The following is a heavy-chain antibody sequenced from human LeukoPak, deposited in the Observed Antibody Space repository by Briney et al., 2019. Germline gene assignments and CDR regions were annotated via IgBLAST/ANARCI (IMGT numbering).Heavy chain of an antibody. CDR3: AREDSSGYYDRLDY. D-gene: IGHD3-22*01. CDR2: ISAYNGNT. V-gene: IGHV1-18*01. CDR1: GYTFTSYA. Sequence: ASVKVSCKASGYTFTSYAMSWVRQAPGQGLEWMGWISAYNGNTKSAQKFQGRVTMTIDTSTTTAYMELRNLRSDDTAVYYCAREDSSGYYDRLDYWGQGTLVTVSS. J-gene: IGHJ4*02.